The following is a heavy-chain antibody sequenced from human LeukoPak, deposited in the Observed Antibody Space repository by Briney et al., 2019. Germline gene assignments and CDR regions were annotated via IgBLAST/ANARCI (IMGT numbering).Heavy chain of an antibody. D-gene: IGHD6-13*01. V-gene: IGHV4-39*01. J-gene: IGHJ4*02. CDR2: IYYSGST. Sequence: PSETLSLTCTVSSGSISSSSYYWGWIRQPPGKGLEWIGSIYYSGSTYYNPSLKSRVTISVDTSKNQFSLKLSSVTAADTAVYYCATYSYSSSWYGHDYWGQGTLVTVSS. CDR3: ATYSYSSSWYGHDY. CDR1: SGSISSSSYY.